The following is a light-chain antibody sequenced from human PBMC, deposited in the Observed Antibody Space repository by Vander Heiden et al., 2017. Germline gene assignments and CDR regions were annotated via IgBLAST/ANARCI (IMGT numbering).Light chain of an antibody. CDR2: LGS. CDR1: QSLLHSNGYNY. J-gene: IGKJ2*01. Sequence: DIVMTQSPLSLPVTPGEPASISCRSSQSLLHSNGYNYLDWYLQKPGQPPQLLIYLGSNRASGVPDRFSGSGSGTNFTLKISRVEAEDVGVYYCMQALQTPPYTFGHGTKLEIK. CDR3: MQALQTPPYT. V-gene: IGKV2-28*01.